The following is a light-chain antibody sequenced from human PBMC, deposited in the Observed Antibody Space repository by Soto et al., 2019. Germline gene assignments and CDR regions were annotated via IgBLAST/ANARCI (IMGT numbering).Light chain of an antibody. CDR2: DAS. Sequence: EIVLTQSPATLSLSPGERATLSCRASQSVGARLAWCQQKPGQVPRLLIYDASNRATGTPARISGSGSGTDFTLTISSLAPEDFAVYYCQQRGDWPLTFGGGTKVEIK. V-gene: IGKV3-11*01. CDR3: QQRGDWPLT. J-gene: IGKJ4*01. CDR1: QSVGAR.